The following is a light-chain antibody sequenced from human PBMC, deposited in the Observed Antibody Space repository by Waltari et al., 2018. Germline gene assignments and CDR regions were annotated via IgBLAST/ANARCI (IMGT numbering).Light chain of an antibody. V-gene: IGLV1-40*01. CDR3: QSYDSSLTGSWV. J-gene: IGLJ3*02. CDR1: GSNIGAGFD. Sequence: APGQRVTISCTGSGSNIGAGFDVHWYQQLPGTAPKLLVYGNNSRPSGVPDRFSASKSGTSASLAITGLQAEDEADYYCQSYDSSLTGSWVFGGGTKLTVL. CDR2: GNN.